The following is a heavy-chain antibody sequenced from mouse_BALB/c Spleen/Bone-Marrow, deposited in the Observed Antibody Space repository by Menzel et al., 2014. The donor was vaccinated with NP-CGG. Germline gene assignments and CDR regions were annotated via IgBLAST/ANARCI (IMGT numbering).Heavy chain of an antibody. CDR2: ISDGGSYT. V-gene: IGHV5-4*02. Sequence: EVKVVESGGDLVKPGGSLRLSCAASGFTFSDYYMYWIRQTPEKRLEWVATISDGGSYTNYADSVKGRFTISRDNAKNNLYLQMSSLKSEDTAMYYCTRGLGWFGYWGQGTLVTVSA. CDR3: TRGLGWFGY. J-gene: IGHJ3*01. D-gene: IGHD4-1*01. CDR1: GFTFSDYY.